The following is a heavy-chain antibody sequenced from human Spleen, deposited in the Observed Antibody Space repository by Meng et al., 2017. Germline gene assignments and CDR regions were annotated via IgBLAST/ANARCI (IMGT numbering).Heavy chain of an antibody. CDR2: IIPIFGTA. V-gene: IGHV1-69*01. D-gene: IGHD6-19*01. CDR3: ARDRSSGLYRGFDY. Sequence: VPLVPSLYEVTTPGSSVKASCKTSAVTFSSYAISWVRQAPGQGLELMGGIIPIFGTANYAQKFQGRVTITAHESTSTAYMELSSLRSEDTAVYYCARDRSSGLYRGFDYWGQGTLVTVSS. CDR1: AVTFSSYA. J-gene: IGHJ4*02.